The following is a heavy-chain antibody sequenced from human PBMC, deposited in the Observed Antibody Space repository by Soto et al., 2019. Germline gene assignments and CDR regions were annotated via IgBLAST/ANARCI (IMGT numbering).Heavy chain of an antibody. CDR2: ISSSSSYI. V-gene: IGHV3-21*01. CDR1: GFTFSSYS. CDR3: ARDGILNDSSGYYSHYYYGMDV. D-gene: IGHD3-22*01. Sequence: GGSLRLSCAASGFTFSSYSMNWVRQAPGKGLEWVSSISSSSSYIYYADSVKGRFTISRDNAKNSLYLQMNSLRAEDTAVYYCARDGILNDSSGYYSHYYYGMDVWVQGTTVTVSS. J-gene: IGHJ6*02.